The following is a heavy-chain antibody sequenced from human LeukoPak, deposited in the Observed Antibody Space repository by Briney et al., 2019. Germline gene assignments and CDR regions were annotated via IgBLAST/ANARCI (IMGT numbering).Heavy chain of an antibody. CDR2: IIPTGGST. CDR1: GYTFINYY. CDR3: ARVLTARSPCDY. V-gene: IGHV1-46*01. D-gene: IGHD1-20*01. J-gene: IGHJ4*02. Sequence: GASVKVSCKASGYTFINYYIHWVRQAPGQGLEWMGRIIPTGGSTSYAQKFQDRVTMTRDTSTSTVYMELSSLRSEDTAVYYCARVLTARSPCDYWGQGTPVTVSS.